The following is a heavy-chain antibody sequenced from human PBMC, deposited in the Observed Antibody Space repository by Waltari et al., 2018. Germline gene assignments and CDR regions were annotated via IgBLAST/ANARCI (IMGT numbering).Heavy chain of an antibody. J-gene: IGHJ4*02. V-gene: IGHV4-39*01. CDR2: IYYSGST. CDR3: ARQRGAVRGVMSEFDY. D-gene: IGHD3-10*01. Sequence: QLQLQESGPGLVKPSETLSLTCTVSGGSISSRSYYWGWIRQPPGKGLEWIGSIYYSGSTYYNPSLKIRVTISVDTSRNQFSLKLSSVTAADTAVYYCARQRGAVRGVMSEFDYWGQGTLVTVSS. CDR1: GGSISSRSYY.